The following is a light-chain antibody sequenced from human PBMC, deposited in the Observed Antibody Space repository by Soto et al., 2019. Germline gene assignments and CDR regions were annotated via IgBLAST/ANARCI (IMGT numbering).Light chain of an antibody. CDR2: DVS. CDR3: SSYTSSHTWV. V-gene: IGLV2-14*01. J-gene: IGLJ2*01. Sequence: QSVLTQPASVSGSPGQSIAISCTGTSSDVGGYDHVSWYQQHPGKAPQLMIYDVSNRPSGVSDRFSGSKSANTASLTISGLQAEDEADYYCSSYTSSHTWVFGGGTKGTVL. CDR1: SSDVGGYDH.